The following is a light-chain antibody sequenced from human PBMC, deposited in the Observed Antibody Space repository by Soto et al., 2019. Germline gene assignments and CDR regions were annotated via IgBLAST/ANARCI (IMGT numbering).Light chain of an antibody. CDR1: QTIYTW. V-gene: IGKV1-5*01. CDR2: DAS. J-gene: IGKJ2*01. Sequence: DTQMTHSPSTLSASVGDTVTITCRASQTIYTWLDWYQQKPGKAPKVSIYDASTLESGVPSRFSGSGSCTEFTLTISGLQPDDFATYYCQQYNDYLPLTFGQGTKVQIK. CDR3: QQYNDYLPLT.